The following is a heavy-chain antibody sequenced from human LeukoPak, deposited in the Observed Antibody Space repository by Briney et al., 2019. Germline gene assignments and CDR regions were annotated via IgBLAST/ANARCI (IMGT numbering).Heavy chain of an antibody. D-gene: IGHD3-10*01. Sequence: SETPSLTCTVSGGSISSYYWSWIRQPPGKGLEWIGYIYYSGSTNYNPSLKSRVTISVDTSKNQFSLKLSSVTAADTAVYYCARRNFYNTGSYFDYWGQGTLVTVSS. J-gene: IGHJ4*02. CDR2: IYYSGST. CDR1: GGSISSYY. CDR3: ARRNFYNTGSYFDY. V-gene: IGHV4-59*01.